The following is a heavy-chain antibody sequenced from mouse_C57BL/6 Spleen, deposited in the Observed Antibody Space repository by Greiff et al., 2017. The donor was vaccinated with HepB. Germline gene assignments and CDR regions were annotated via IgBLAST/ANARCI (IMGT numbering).Heavy chain of an antibody. CDR3: ESFSYYGSSDSWYFDV. CDR1: GYTFTSYW. Sequence: QVQLQQPGAELVMPGASVKLSCKASGYTFTSYWMHWVKQRPGQGLEWIGEIAPSDSYTNYTQNFKGKSTLTVDKSSSTAYMQLSSLTSEDSAVYYCESFSYYGSSDSWYFDVWGTGTTVTVSS. CDR2: IAPSDSYT. J-gene: IGHJ1*03. V-gene: IGHV1-69*01. D-gene: IGHD1-1*01.